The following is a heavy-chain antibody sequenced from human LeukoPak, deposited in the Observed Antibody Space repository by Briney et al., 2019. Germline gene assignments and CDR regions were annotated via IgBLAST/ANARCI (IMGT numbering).Heavy chain of an antibody. V-gene: IGHV3-66*01. CDR2: IYSGGST. CDR1: EFSVGSNY. J-gene: IGHJ4*02. Sequence: GGSLRLSCAASEFSVGSNYMTWVRQAPGKGLEWVSLIYSGGSTYYADSVKGRFTISRDNSKNTLYLQMNSLRAEDTAVYYCTTDLWFGEYYLDYWGQGTLVTVSS. D-gene: IGHD3-10*01. CDR3: TTDLWFGEYYLDY.